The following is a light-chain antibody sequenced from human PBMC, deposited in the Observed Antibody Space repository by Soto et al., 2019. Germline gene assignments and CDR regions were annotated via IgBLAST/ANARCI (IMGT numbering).Light chain of an antibody. CDR1: QSVSSY. J-gene: IGKJ3*01. Sequence: EIVLTQSPATLSLSPGERATLSCRASQSVSSYLAWYQQKPGQAPRLLIYDASNRASGLPARFSGSGSGTDFTLTIRSLEPQDFAVYYSLQRSNWPFTFGLGTKVDIK. V-gene: IGKV3-11*01. CDR3: LQRSNWPFT. CDR2: DAS.